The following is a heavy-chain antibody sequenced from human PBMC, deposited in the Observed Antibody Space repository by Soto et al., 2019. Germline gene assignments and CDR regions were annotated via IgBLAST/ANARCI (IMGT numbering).Heavy chain of an antibody. CDR2: IWYDGSNK. D-gene: IGHD3-16*02. J-gene: IGHJ6*02. CDR1: GFTFSSYG. V-gene: IGHV3-33*01. CDR3: ARKNGGYDYVWGSYRYYGMDV. Sequence: QVQLVESGGGVVQPGRSLRLSCAASGFTFSSYGMHWVRQAPGKGLEWVAVIWYDGSNKYYADSVKGRFTISRDNSKNTPYLQMNSLRAEDTAVYYCARKNGGYDYVWGSYRYYGMDVWGQGTTGTVSS.